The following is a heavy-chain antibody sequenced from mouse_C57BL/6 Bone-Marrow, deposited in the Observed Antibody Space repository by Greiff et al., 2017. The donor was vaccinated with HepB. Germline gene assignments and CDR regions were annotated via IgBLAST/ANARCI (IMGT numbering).Heavy chain of an antibody. CDR1: GFSLTSYG. Sequence: VHLVESGPGLVAPSQSLSITCTVSGFSLTSYGVDWVRQSPGKGLEWLGVIWGVGSTNYNSALKSRLSISKDNSKSQVFLKMNSLQTDDTAMYYCASHYYGSSYYAMDYWGQGTSVTVSS. CDR2: IWGVGST. J-gene: IGHJ4*01. D-gene: IGHD1-1*01. V-gene: IGHV2-6*01. CDR3: ASHYYGSSYYAMDY.